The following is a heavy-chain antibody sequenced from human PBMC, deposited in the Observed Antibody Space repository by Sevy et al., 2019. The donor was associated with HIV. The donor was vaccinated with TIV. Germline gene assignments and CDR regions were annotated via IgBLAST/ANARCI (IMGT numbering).Heavy chain of an antibody. V-gene: IGHV3-74*01. J-gene: IGHJ4*02. CDR3: VAANTWEDY. CDR1: GFTFGSYW. Sequence: GGSLRLSCSASGFTFGSYWMHWVRQAPAKGLVWISGIKSDGSSTNYADSVKGRFTMSRDSAKNTLYLQMNSLRAEDTAVYFCVAANTWEDYWGQGTLVTVSS. D-gene: IGHD1-26*01. CDR2: IKSDGSST.